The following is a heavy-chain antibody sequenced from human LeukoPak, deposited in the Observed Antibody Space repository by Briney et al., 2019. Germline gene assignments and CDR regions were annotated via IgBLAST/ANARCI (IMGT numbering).Heavy chain of an antibody. CDR3: AKVVGHYFSSFDS. CDR2: ISYEGFNT. D-gene: IGHD2/OR15-2a*01. V-gene: IGHV3-30*04. J-gene: IGHJ4*02. Sequence: PGGSLRLSRAASVFTLSSFALHWVTHAPAKGLEWVVLISYEGFNTYYAESVKRSLTISRDTPKNTLYLQMSSLRAEDTAVDYCAKVVGHYFSSFDSWGQGTLLPVSS. CDR1: VFTLSSFA.